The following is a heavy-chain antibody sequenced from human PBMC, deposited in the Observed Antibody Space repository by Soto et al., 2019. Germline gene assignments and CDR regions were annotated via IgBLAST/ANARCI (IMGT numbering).Heavy chain of an antibody. D-gene: IGHD2-21*01. Sequence: EVQLLESGGGLVQRVGSLRLSCAASGFIFNNYAMTWVRQAPGKGLEWVARVSGRGGSAYYADSVKGRLTISRDNSNNTLYLQMTNVRGEDTAVYYCVRRAGGAVVWYYDLWGRGTLVSVFS. J-gene: IGHJ2*01. V-gene: IGHV3-23*01. CDR2: VSGRGGSA. CDR1: GFIFNNYA. CDR3: VRRAGGAVVWYYDL.